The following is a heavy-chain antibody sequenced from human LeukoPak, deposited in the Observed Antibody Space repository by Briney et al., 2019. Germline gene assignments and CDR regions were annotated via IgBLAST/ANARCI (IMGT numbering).Heavy chain of an antibody. D-gene: IGHD1-26*01. CDR1: GGSISSYF. CDR2: IYNTGGT. CDR3: ARIRGSYSL. Sequence: SETLSLTCTVSGGSISSYFWTWIRQPPGQGLEWIGYIYNTGGTNYNPSLNSRVTISIDTSKNQFSLRLSSVTAADTAIYFCARIRGSYSLWGQGTLVTVSS. V-gene: IGHV4-59*01. J-gene: IGHJ4*02.